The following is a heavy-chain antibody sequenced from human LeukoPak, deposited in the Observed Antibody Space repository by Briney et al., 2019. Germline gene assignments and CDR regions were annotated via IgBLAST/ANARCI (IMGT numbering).Heavy chain of an antibody. CDR2: IYYTGNT. CDR1: GGSISTYY. J-gene: IGHJ4*02. CDR3: ARDGTSGFDY. Sequence: KPSETLSLTCTVSGGSISTYYWSWLRQPPGKGLEWIGYIYYTGNTNYNPSLKSRVTISVDPSEKQFSLRLGSVTAADTAIYYCARDGTSGFDYWGQGTLVTVSS. D-gene: IGHD1-1*01. V-gene: IGHV4-59*01.